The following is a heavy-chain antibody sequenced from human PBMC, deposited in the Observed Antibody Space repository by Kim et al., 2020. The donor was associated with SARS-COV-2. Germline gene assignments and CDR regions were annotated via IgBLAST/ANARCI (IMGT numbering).Heavy chain of an antibody. CDR3: AKSGHHSGTYYRTDY. D-gene: IGHD1-26*01. CDR1: GFTFSSYA. J-gene: IGHJ4*02. CDR2: ISGSDSST. V-gene: IGHV3-23*01. Sequence: GGSLRLSCAASGFTFSSYAMSWVRQAPGKGLEWVSGISGSDSSTYYADSVKGRFTISRDNSKNTLYLQVNSLRVEDTAVYYCAKSGHHSGTYYRTDYWGQGTLVTVSS.